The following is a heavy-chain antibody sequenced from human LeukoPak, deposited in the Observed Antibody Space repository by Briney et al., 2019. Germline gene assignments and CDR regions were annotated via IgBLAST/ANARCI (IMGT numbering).Heavy chain of an antibody. Sequence: GGSLRLSCAASGFTFSSYAMHWVRQAPGKGLEWVAVISYDGSNKYYADSVKGRFTISRDNSKNTLYLQMNSLRAEDTAVYYCARVQNRYYYDSSGPRADAFDIWGQGTMVTVSS. CDR1: GFTFSSYA. CDR3: ARVQNRYYYDSSGPRADAFDI. J-gene: IGHJ3*02. CDR2: ISYDGSNK. D-gene: IGHD3-22*01. V-gene: IGHV3-30-3*01.